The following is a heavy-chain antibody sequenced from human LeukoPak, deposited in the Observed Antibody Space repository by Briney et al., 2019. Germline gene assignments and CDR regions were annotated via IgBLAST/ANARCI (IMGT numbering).Heavy chain of an antibody. V-gene: IGHV4-59*01. CDR1: GGSISSYY. CDR2: IYYSGST. D-gene: IGHD6-13*01. CDR3: AGGSSWYYYYYYMDV. Sequence: SETLSLTCTVSGGSISSYYWSWIRQPPGKGLEWIGYIYYSGSTNYNPSLKSRVTISADTSKNQFSLKLSSVTAADTAVYYCAGGSSWYYYYYYMDVWGKGTTVTVSS. J-gene: IGHJ6*03.